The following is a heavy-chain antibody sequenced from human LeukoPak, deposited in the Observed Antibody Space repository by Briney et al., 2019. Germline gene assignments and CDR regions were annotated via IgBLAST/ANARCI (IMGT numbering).Heavy chain of an antibody. CDR3: AKDGGNYLDY. D-gene: IGHD3-3*01. V-gene: IGHV3-30*02. Sequence: GGSLRLSCVASGFIFSRYGMHWVRQGPGKGLEWVAFIRYDGTNEYYGDSVKGRFTISRDNSRNTVYLQMSSLGGADTAVYYCAKDGGNYLDYWGQGTLVTVSS. J-gene: IGHJ4*02. CDR2: IRYDGTNE. CDR1: GFIFSRYG.